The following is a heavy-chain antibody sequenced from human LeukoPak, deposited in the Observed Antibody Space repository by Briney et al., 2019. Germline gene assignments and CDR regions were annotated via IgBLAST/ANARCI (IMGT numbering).Heavy chain of an antibody. CDR1: GFTFDDYA. CDR3: AKTNDTHAFDI. V-gene: IGHV3-9*01. J-gene: IGHJ3*02. Sequence: GRSLRLSCAASGFTFDDYAMPWVRQAPGKGLEWVSGISWNSGSIGYADSVKGRFTISRDNAKNSLYLQMNSLRAEDTALYYCAKTNDTHAFDIWGQGTMVTASS. CDR2: ISWNSGSI. D-gene: IGHD1-1*01.